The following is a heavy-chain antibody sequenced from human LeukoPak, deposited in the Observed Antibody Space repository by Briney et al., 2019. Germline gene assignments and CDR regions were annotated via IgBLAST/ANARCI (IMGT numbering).Heavy chain of an antibody. CDR1: GYTFTGYY. J-gene: IGHJ4*02. CDR2: INPNSGGT. V-gene: IGHV1-2*02. D-gene: IGHD6-19*01. Sequence: ASVKVSCKASGYTFTGYYMHWVRQAPGQGLEWMGWINPNSGGTNYAQKFQGRVTMTRDTSISTACMELSRLRSDDTAVYYCARTVAGTSSYWGQGTLVTVSS. CDR3: ARTVAGTSSY.